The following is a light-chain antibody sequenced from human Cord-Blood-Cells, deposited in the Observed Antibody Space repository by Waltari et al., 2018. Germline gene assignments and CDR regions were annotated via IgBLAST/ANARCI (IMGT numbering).Light chain of an antibody. CDR3: CSYAGSSTVV. Sequence: QSALTQPDSVSGSPAQSITISCTGTRRDVGAYNRVSWSQQHPGKAPKPMVYEGSKRPSGVSNRYSGSKSGNTASLTISGLQAEDEADYYCCSYAGSSTVVFGGGTRLPVL. CDR2: EGS. J-gene: IGLJ2*01. CDR1: RRDVGAYNR. V-gene: IGLV2-23*01.